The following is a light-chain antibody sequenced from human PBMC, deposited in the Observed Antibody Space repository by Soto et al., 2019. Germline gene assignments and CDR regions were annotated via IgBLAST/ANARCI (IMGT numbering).Light chain of an antibody. Sequence: DIQMTQSPSSLSASVGDRVTITCRASQGIRNDLGWYQQKPGKAPKRLIYAASSLQSGVPSRFSGSGSGPEFNHKISSLQHEDFAPYYCLHHNTYPPYTFGQGTKLEIK. CDR1: QGIRND. CDR2: AAS. V-gene: IGKV1-17*01. J-gene: IGKJ2*01. CDR3: LHHNTYPPYT.